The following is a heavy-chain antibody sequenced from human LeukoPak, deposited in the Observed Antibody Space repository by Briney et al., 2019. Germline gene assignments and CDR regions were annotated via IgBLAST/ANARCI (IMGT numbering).Heavy chain of an antibody. CDR2: IRSKAYGGTT. J-gene: IGHJ4*02. Sequence: GGSLRLSCTASGFTFGDYAMTWVRQAPGKGLEWVGFIRSKAYGGTTEYAASVKGRFTISRDDSKGVAYLQMDSLTTEDTAVYYCTRDQTPYYWGQGTLVTVSS. CDR3: TRDQTPYY. V-gene: IGHV3-49*04. CDR1: GFTFGDYA.